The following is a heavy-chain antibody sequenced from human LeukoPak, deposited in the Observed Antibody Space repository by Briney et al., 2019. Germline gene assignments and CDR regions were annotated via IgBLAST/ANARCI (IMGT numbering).Heavy chain of an antibody. J-gene: IGHJ4*02. D-gene: IGHD5-12*01. CDR3: ARGEGGYYFDY. CDR1: GYTFPSYF. V-gene: IGHV7-4-1*02. CDR2: INTNTGNP. Sequence: ASVKVSCKASGYTFPSYFMHWVRQAPGQGLEWMGWINTNTGNPTYAQGFTGRFVFSLDTSVSTAYLQISSLKAEDTAVYYCARGEGGYYFDYWGQGTLVTVSS.